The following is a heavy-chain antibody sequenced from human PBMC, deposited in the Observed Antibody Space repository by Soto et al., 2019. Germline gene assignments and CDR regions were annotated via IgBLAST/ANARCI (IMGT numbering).Heavy chain of an antibody. Sequence: QVQLQESGPGLVKPSETLSLTCTVSGGSISSYYWSWIRQPPGKGLEWIGYIYYSGSTNYNPSLKSLVTISVDTSKNQFSLKLSSVTAADTAVYYCARHPDYDILTGYYSFDYWGQGTLVTVSS. CDR2: IYYSGST. J-gene: IGHJ4*02. CDR1: GGSISSYY. CDR3: ARHPDYDILTGYYSFDY. V-gene: IGHV4-59*08. D-gene: IGHD3-9*01.